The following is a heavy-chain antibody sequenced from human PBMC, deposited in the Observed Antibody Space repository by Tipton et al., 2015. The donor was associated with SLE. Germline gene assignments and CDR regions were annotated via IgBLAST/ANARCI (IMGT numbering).Heavy chain of an antibody. CDR3: AKGRPITGTTGYFDY. D-gene: IGHD1-7*01. J-gene: IGHJ4*02. CDR2: ISGSGGST. Sequence: SLRLSCAASGFNFSSYVMNWVRQAPGKGLEWVSAISGSGGSTYYADSVKGRFTISRDNSKNTLYLQMNSLRAEDTAVYYCAKGRPITGTTGYFDYWGQGTLVTVSS. V-gene: IGHV3-23*01. CDR1: GFNFSSYV.